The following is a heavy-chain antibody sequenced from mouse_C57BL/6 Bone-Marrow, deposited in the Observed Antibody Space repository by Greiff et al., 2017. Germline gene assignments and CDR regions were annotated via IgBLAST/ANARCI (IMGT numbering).Heavy chain of an antibody. V-gene: IGHV1-15*01. CDR2: IDPETGGT. J-gene: IGHJ3*01. Sequence: QVQLQQSGAELVRPGASVTLSCKASGYTFTDYEMHWVKQTPVHGLEWIGAIDPETGGTAYNQKFKGKAILTADKSSSTAFMELRSLTSEDSAVDYCTVWGTTVVATRGPWFAYWGQGTLVTVSA. CDR3: TVWGTTVVATRGPWFAY. CDR1: GYTFTDYE. D-gene: IGHD1-1*01.